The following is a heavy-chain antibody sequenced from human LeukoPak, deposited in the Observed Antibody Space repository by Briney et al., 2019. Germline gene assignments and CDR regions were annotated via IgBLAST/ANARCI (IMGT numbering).Heavy chain of an antibody. CDR1: GGSISSGGYY. CDR2: IYYSGST. J-gene: IGHJ6*02. V-gene: IGHV4-31*03. CDR3: ARDRARSSWYPYYYYGMDV. D-gene: IGHD6-13*01. Sequence: SETLSLTCTVSGGSISSGGYYWSWIRQHPGKGLEWIGYIYYSGSTYYNPSLKSRVTISVDTSKNQFSLKLSSVTAADTAVYYRARDRARSSWYPYYYYGMDVWGQGTTVTVSS.